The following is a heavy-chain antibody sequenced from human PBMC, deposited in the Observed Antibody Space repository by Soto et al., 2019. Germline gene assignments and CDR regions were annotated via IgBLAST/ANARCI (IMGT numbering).Heavy chain of an antibody. Sequence: QVPLVQSGAELQKPGSSVKVSCEASGGTSTIYTITWVRQAPGQGLAWMGRIVPMLGITNYARNFQDRLTITADQSKGTVYMELSSLRFADTALYYCATEKDGAGRVGVYDWGQGTQVTVSS. J-gene: IGHJ4*02. CDR1: GGTSTIYT. CDR2: IVPMLGIT. D-gene: IGHD1-26*01. V-gene: IGHV1-69*08. CDR3: ATEKDGAGRVGVYD.